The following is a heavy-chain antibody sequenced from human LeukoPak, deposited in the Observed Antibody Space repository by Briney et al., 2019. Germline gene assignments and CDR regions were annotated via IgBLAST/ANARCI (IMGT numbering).Heavy chain of an antibody. CDR3: AREGGRYCSGGSCYSSNGWYGGLNY. V-gene: IGHV1-46*01. CDR2: IYPRDGST. J-gene: IGHJ4*02. Sequence: ASVKVSCKASGYTFTSNYIHWVRQAPGQGLEWMGMIYPRDGSTSYAQKFQGRVTMTTDTSTSTAYMELRSLRSDDTAVYYCAREGGRYCSGGSCYSSNGWYGGLNYWGQGTLVTVSS. CDR1: GYTFTSNY. D-gene: IGHD2-15*01.